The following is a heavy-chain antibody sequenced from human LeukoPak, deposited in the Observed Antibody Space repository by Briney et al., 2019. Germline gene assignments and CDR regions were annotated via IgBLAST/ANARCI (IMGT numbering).Heavy chain of an antibody. CDR3: ARARIAAAGTYAFDI. CDR2: FNPNSGGT. V-gene: IGHV1-2*02. J-gene: IGHJ3*02. Sequence: ASVKVSCKASGYTFTGYYMHWVRQAPGQGLEWMGWFNPNSGGTNYAQKFQGRVTMTRDTSISTAYMELSRLRSDDTAVYYCARARIAAAGTYAFDIWGQGTMVTVSS. D-gene: IGHD6-13*01. CDR1: GYTFTGYY.